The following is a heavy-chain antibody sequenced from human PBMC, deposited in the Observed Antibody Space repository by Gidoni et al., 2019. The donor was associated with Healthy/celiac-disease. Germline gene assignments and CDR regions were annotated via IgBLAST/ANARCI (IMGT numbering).Heavy chain of an antibody. J-gene: IGHJ3*02. V-gene: IGHV4-61*02. Sequence: QVQLQESGPGLVKPSHTLSLTSPVSGGSISSGSYYWSWIRQPAGKGLEWIGRIYTSGSTNYNPSLKSRVTISVDTSKNQFSLKLSSVTAADTAVYYCARGMYSSGWYGAFDIWGQGTMVTVSS. CDR3: ARGMYSSGWYGAFDI. D-gene: IGHD6-19*01. CDR2: IYTSGST. CDR1: GGSISSGSYY.